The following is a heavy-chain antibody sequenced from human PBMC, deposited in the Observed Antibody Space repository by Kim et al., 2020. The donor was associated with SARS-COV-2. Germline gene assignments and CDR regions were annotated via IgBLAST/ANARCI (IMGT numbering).Heavy chain of an antibody. J-gene: IGHJ5*02. CDR1: GGSISSSSYY. CDR2: IYYSGST. Sequence: SETLSLTCTVSGGSISSSSYYWGWIRQPPGKGLEWIGSIYYSGSTYYNLSLKSRVTISVDTSKNQFSLKLSSVTAADTAVYYCARVVWKQQLGGGENWFDPWGQGTLVTVSS. V-gene: IGHV4-39*07. CDR3: ARVVWKQQLGGGENWFDP. D-gene: IGHD6-13*01.